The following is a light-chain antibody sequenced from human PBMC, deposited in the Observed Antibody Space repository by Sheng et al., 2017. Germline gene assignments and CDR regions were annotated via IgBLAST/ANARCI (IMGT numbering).Light chain of an antibody. J-gene: IGLJ3*02. Sequence: QSALTQPASVSGSPGQSITISCSGTSSDVGGHNHVSWYQQHPGKAPKLLIYDVTYRPSGVSNRFSGSKSGNMASLTISGLQAEDEADYYCHSHTSSTTWLFGGGTRLTVL. CDR1: SSDVGGHNH. CDR3: HSHTSSTTWL. V-gene: IGLV2-14*03. CDR2: DVT.